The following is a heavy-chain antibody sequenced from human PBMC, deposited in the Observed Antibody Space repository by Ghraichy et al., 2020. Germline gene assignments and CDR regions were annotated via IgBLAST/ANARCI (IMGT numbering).Heavy chain of an antibody. J-gene: IGHJ4*02. V-gene: IGHV4-59*11. CDR1: GASITSHY. D-gene: IGHD3-10*01. CDR3: RCTAGCYN. Sequence: SETLSLTCTVSGASITSHYWSWMRQPPGKGLEWIGRISNSGSTYYNPSLASRITISADPSKSQFSLKLSSVTAADTALYYCRCTAGCYNWGQGILVAVSS. CDR2: ISNSGST.